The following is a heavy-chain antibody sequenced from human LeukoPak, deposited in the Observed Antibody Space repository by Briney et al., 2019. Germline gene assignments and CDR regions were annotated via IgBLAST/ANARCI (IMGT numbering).Heavy chain of an antibody. V-gene: IGHV4-38-2*02. CDR3: ARATRDEYFQH. CDR2: IYHSGST. CDR1: GGSISSYY. Sequence: SETLSLTCTVSGGSISSYYWSWIRQPPGKGLEWIGSIYHSGSTYYNPSLKSRVTISVDTSKNQFSLKLSSVTAADTAVYYCARATRDEYFQHWGQGTLVTVSS. J-gene: IGHJ1*01.